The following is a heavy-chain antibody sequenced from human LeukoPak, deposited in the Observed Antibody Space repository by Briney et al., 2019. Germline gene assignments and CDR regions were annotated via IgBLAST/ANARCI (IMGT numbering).Heavy chain of an antibody. D-gene: IGHD3-10*01. Sequence: GGSLRLSCVTSGLIFTNAWMTWVRQAPGKGLEWIGRIKSHIDGVTTDYAAPVKGRFTISRDDSKNTVFLHMDSLKTEDTAVYYCVTGNYGGRAAFDFWGQGTLATVSS. J-gene: IGHJ4*02. V-gene: IGHV3-15*01. CDR3: VTGNYGGRAAFDF. CDR1: GLIFTNAW. CDR2: IKSHIDGVTT.